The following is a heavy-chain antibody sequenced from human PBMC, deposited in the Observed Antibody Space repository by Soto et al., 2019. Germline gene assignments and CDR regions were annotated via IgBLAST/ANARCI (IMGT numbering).Heavy chain of an antibody. CDR2: IYYSGST. D-gene: IGHD2-2*03. Sequence: SETLSLTCTVSGGSISSYYWSWIRQPPGKGLEWIGYIYYSGSTNYNPSLKSRVTISVDTSKNQFSLKLSSVTAADTAVYYCARLQSLPPIPAWIDFDYWGQGTLVTVSS. CDR3: ARLQSLPPIPAWIDFDY. J-gene: IGHJ4*02. V-gene: IGHV4-59*08. CDR1: GGSISSYY.